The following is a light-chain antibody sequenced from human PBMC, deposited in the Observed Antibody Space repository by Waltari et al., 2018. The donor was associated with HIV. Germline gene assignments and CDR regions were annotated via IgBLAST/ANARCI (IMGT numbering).Light chain of an antibody. CDR2: KAS. V-gene: IGKV1-5*03. Sequence: DIQMTQSPSTLSASVGDRVTITCRASQSIGRWLAWYQQKPGKAPKLLIYKASSLKSGVPSRFSGSGSGTEFTLTISSLQPDDFATYYCQQYNSYRTFGQGTKVEIK. J-gene: IGKJ1*01. CDR1: QSIGRW. CDR3: QQYNSYRT.